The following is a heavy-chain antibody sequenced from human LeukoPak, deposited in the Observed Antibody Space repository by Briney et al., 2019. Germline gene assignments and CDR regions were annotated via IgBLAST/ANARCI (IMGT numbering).Heavy chain of an antibody. CDR3: AIHGRNCSVTSCHRAFDY. D-gene: IGHD2-2*01. CDR2: INNSGST. V-gene: IGHV4-34*01. J-gene: IGHJ4*02. CDR1: GGSFSSYY. Sequence: SETLSLTCAVYGGSFSSYYWSWVRQPPGKGLEWVGEINNSGSTNYNPSLKILVTISVHTSKNPSSLKLSSVTAADTAVYYCAIHGRNCSVTSCHRAFDYWGQGTLFTVSS.